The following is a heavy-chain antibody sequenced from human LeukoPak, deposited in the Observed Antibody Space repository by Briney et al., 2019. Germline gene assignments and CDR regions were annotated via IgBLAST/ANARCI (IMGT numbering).Heavy chain of an antibody. V-gene: IGHV3-21*01. CDR3: ARDASTRCYLCEVDY. Sequence: KPGGSLRLSCAASGFAFSDYSMNWVRQAPGKGLEWVSSISASSNYIYYADSVKCRFTISRDNAKNSLYLQMSSLRAEDTAVYYCARDASTRCYLCEVDYWGQGTLVTVSS. J-gene: IGHJ4*02. CDR1: GFAFSDYS. D-gene: IGHD2-2*01. CDR2: ISASSNYI.